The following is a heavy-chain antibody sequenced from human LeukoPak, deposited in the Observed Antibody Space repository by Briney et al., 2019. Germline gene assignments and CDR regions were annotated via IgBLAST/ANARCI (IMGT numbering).Heavy chain of an antibody. J-gene: IGHJ5*02. CDR3: ARAGGYGDYDPFDP. V-gene: IGHV1-2*02. D-gene: IGHD4-17*01. Sequence: GASVKVSCKASGYTFTSYGISWVRQAPGQGLEWMGWINPNSGGTNYAQKFQGRVTMTRDTSISTAYMELSRLRSDDTAVYYCARAGGYGDYDPFDPWGQGTLVTVSS. CDR2: INPNSGGT. CDR1: GYTFTSYG.